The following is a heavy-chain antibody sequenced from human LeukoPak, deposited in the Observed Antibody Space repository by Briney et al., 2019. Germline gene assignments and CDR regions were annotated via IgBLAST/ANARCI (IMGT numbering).Heavy chain of an antibody. V-gene: IGHV3-30*02. CDR2: IRYDGSNK. Sequence: PGGSLRLSCAASGFTFSSYGMHWVRQAPGKGLEWVAFIRYDGSNKYYADSVKGRFTISRDNSKNTVYLQMNSLRAEDTAVYYCAKETSITGAGDFWGQGALVTVSS. CDR1: GFTFSSYG. J-gene: IGHJ4*02. D-gene: IGHD1-20*01. CDR3: AKETSITGAGDF.